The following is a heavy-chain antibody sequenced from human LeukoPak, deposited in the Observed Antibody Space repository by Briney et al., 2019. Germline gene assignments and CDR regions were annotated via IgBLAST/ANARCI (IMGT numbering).Heavy chain of an antibody. Sequence: SETLSLTCTVSGGPISSYYWNWIRQPPGKGLEWIGYIYYSGSTNYNPSLKSRVTISVDTSKNQFSLKLSSVTAADTAVYYCARQPCSSTSCLPDYWGQGTLVTVSS. D-gene: IGHD2-2*01. V-gene: IGHV4-59*12. CDR1: GGPISSYY. CDR2: IYYSGST. CDR3: ARQPCSSTSCLPDY. J-gene: IGHJ4*02.